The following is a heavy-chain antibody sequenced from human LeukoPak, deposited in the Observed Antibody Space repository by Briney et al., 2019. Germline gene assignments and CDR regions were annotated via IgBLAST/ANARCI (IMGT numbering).Heavy chain of an antibody. CDR2: INHSGST. D-gene: IGHD1-26*01. J-gene: IGHJ4*02. CDR3: ARGDGSYYYYFDY. Sequence: PSETLSLTCAVSGGSFSGYYWSWIRQPPGKGLEWVGEINHSGSTNYNPSLKSRVTISVDTSKNQFSLKLSSVTAADTAVYYCARGDGSYYYYFDYWGQGTLVTVSS. CDR1: GGSFSGYY. V-gene: IGHV4-34*01.